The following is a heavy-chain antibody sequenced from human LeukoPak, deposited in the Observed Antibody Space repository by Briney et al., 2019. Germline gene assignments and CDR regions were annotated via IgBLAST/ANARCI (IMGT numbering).Heavy chain of an antibody. CDR3: AKSHWGLADDAFGI. CDR2: ISSSGSTL. CDR1: GFTVNNYY. D-gene: IGHD7-27*01. Sequence: GGSLRLSCAASGFTVNNYYMSWIRQAAGKGLEWISYISSSGSTLYHADSVKGRFTISRDNSKNTLYLEMNSLRAEDTAVYYCAKSHWGLADDAFGIWGQGTMVTVSS. J-gene: IGHJ3*02. V-gene: IGHV3-11*01.